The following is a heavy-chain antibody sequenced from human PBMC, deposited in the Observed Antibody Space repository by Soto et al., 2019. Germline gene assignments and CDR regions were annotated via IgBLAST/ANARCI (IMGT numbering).Heavy chain of an antibody. Sequence: GASVKVSCKTSGFTFRSSAVQWVRQARGQRLEWIGWLVVGTGNTNYAQKFQQRVTISSDRSTNTVSMELSSLTSEDTAVYYCATGAYCSGGSCSDYYYHYYGMDLWGQGTTVTVSS. D-gene: IGHD2-15*01. V-gene: IGHV1-58*01. CDR2: LVVGTGNT. CDR3: ATGAYCSGGSCSDYYYHYYGMDL. CDR1: GFTFRSSA. J-gene: IGHJ6*02.